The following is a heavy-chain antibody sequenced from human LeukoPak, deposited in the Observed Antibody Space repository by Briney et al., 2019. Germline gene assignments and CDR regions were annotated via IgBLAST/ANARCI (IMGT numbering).Heavy chain of an antibody. J-gene: IGHJ2*01. CDR3: ARDSRPFLDGYNYHWYFDL. V-gene: IGHV4-59*01. Sequence: SETLSLTCTVSGGSISSYYWSWIRQPPGKGLERIGYIYYSGSTNYNPSLKSRVTISVDTSKNQFSLKLSSVTAADTAVYYCARDSRPFLDGYNYHWYFDLWGRGTLVTVSS. CDR1: GGSISSYY. CDR2: IYYSGST. D-gene: IGHD5-24*01.